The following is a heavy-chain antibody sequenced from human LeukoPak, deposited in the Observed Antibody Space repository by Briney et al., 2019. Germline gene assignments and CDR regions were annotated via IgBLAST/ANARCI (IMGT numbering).Heavy chain of an antibody. CDR1: GLSFNNYA. Sequence: PGGSLRLSCAASGLSFNNYAMSWVRQAPGKGLECVSVISGSGDSTYYADSVKGRFTISRDNSKNTLYLQMNSLRAEDTAVYYCAKDNGDWAFDYWGQGTLVTVSS. CDR3: AKDNGDWAFDY. CDR2: ISGSGDST. V-gene: IGHV3-23*01. J-gene: IGHJ4*02. D-gene: IGHD3-9*01.